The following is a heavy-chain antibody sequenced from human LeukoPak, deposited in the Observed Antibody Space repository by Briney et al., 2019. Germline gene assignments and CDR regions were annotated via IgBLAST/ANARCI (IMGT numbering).Heavy chain of an antibody. D-gene: IGHD6-19*01. J-gene: IGHJ4*02. V-gene: IGHV3-21*01. Sequence: PGGSLRLSCAAAGFTFTDYSMNWVRQAPGKGLEWVSTISSDSGHIYYADSVKGRFTISRDNSKNTLYLQMNSLRAEDTAVYYCAKDHFGSVAADYLDYWGQGTLVTVSS. CDR2: ISSDSGHI. CDR1: GFTFTDYS. CDR3: AKDHFGSVAADYLDY.